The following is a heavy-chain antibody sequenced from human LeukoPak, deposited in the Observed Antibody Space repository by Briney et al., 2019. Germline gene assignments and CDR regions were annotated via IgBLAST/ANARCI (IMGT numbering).Heavy chain of an antibody. CDR3: ARPSGSYQDDAFDI. Sequence: SETLSLTCTVSGGSISSYYWSWIRQPAGKGLEWIGRIYTSGSTNYNPSLKSRVTMSVDTSKNQFSLKLSSVTAADTAVYYCARPSGSYQDDAFDIWGQGTMVTVSS. CDR2: IYTSGST. D-gene: IGHD1-26*01. V-gene: IGHV4-4*07. J-gene: IGHJ3*02. CDR1: GGSISSYY.